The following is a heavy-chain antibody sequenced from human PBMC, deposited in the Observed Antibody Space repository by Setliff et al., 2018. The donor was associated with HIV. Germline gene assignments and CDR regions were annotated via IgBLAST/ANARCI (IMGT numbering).Heavy chain of an antibody. CDR2: INSDGSTT. Sequence: GGSLRLSCAASGFTFSSYWMHWVRQAPGKGLVWVSRINSDGSTTSYADSVKGRFTISRDNAKNTLYLRMNSLRAEDTAVYYCARGIVHLPYYFDYWGQGTLVTASS. CDR1: GFTFSSYW. CDR3: ARGIVHLPYYFDY. D-gene: IGHD3-16*02. V-gene: IGHV3-74*01. J-gene: IGHJ4*02.